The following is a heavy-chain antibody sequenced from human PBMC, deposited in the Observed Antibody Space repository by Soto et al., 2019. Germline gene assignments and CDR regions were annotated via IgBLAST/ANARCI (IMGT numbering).Heavy chain of an antibody. CDR2: ISGSGGST. D-gene: IGHD5-12*01. Sequence: GGSLRLSCAASGFTFSSYAMIWVRQAPGKGLEWVSAISGSGGSTYYADSVKGRFTIPRDNSKNTLYLQMNSLRAEDTAVYYCAKDHYDSHQYYFDYWGQGTLVTVSS. CDR3: AKDHYDSHQYYFDY. V-gene: IGHV3-23*01. J-gene: IGHJ4*02. CDR1: GFTFSSYA.